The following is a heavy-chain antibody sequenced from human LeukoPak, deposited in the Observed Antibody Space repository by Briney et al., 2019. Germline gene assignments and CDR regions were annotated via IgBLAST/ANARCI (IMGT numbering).Heavy chain of an antibody. CDR1: GGSFSGYY. V-gene: IGHV4-31*11. J-gene: IGHJ4*02. Sequence: SETLSLTCAVYGGSFSGYYWSWVRQHPEKGLEWIGYIYYSGTAYYNPSLKSRVTMSVDTSKNQFSLKLDSVTVADTAVYYCARFSNDHGVKFDYWGQGTLVTVSS. CDR2: IYYSGTA. D-gene: IGHD4-17*01. CDR3: ARFSNDHGVKFDY.